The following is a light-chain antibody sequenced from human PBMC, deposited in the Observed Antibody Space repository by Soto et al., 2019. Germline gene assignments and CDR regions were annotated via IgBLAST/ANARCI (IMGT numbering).Light chain of an antibody. J-gene: IGLJ1*01. V-gene: IGLV1-44*01. CDR2: SNN. Sequence: QSVLTQPPSASGTPGQRVTISCSGSSSNIGSNTVNWYQQLPGTAPKLLIYSNNERPSGVPDRFSGSKSGTSASLAISGLKSEDEAAFSCAAWDDSLTAYVIGT. CDR3: AAWDDSLTAYV. CDR1: SSNIGSNT.